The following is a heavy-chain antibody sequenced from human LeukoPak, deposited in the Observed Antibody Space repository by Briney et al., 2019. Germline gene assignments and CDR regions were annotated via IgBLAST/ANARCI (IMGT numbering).Heavy chain of an antibody. CDR3: ARDSGLGYCSGGSCSFDY. J-gene: IGHJ4*02. D-gene: IGHD2-15*01. CDR2: ISSSSSYI. V-gene: IGHV3-21*01. Sequence: GGSLRLSCAASGFTFSSYSMSWVRQAPGKGLEWVSSISSSSSYIYYADSVKGRLTISRDNAKNSLYLQMNSLRAEDTAVYYCARDSGLGYCSGGSCSFDYWGQGTLVTVSS. CDR1: GFTFSSYS.